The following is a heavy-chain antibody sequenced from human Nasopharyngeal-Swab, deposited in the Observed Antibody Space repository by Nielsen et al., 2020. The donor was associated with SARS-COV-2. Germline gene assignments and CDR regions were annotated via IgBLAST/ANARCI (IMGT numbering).Heavy chain of an antibody. CDR2: ISSSSSTI. V-gene: IGHV3-48*04. Sequence: LSLTGAASGFTFSSYSMNWVRQAPGKGLEWVSYISSSSSTIYYADSVKGRFTISRDNAKNSLYLQMNSLRAEDTAVYYCAREESGSYYPFFDYWGQGTLVTVSS. CDR3: AREESGSYYPFFDY. J-gene: IGHJ4*02. CDR1: GFTFSSYS. D-gene: IGHD1-26*01.